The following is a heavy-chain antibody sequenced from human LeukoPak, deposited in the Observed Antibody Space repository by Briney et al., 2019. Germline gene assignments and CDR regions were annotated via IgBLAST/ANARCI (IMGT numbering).Heavy chain of an antibody. CDR1: GGSISNYY. Sequence: SETLSLTCTVSGGSISNYYWSWIRQPPGKGLEWIGYIYYSGSSNYNPSLKSRVTISVDTSKNQLSLKLSSVTAADTAVYYCATTENSSGWFGYWGQGTLVTVSS. D-gene: IGHD6-19*01. CDR3: ATTENSSGWFGY. CDR2: IYYSGSS. V-gene: IGHV4-59*08. J-gene: IGHJ4*02.